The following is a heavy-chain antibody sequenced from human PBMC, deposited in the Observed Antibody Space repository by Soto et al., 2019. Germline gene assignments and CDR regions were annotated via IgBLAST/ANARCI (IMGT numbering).Heavy chain of an antibody. J-gene: IGHJ4*01. D-gene: IGHD1-26*01. CDR1: DFTFSSYA. Sequence: GGSLRLSCAASDFTFSSYAMTWVRQAPGKGLEWVSLIRGSSGSTYYADSVKGRFNISRDNSKNTLYLEMNSLRVEDTAVYYCAKVSASYSSFDNWGHGTMVTSSS. CDR3: AKVSASYSSFDN. CDR2: IRGSSGST. V-gene: IGHV3-23*01.